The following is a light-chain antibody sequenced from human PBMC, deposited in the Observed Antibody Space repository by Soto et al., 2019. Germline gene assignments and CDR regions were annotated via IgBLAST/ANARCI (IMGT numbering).Light chain of an antibody. Sequence: DIHLTPSPSFLSASVGDRVTITCRASQGISSYLAWYQQKPGKAPKLLIYAASTLQSGVPSRFSGSGSGTEFTLTISSLQPEDFATYYCQQLNSYPSITFGQGTRLEIK. V-gene: IGKV1-9*01. CDR3: QQLNSYPSIT. J-gene: IGKJ5*01. CDR2: AAS. CDR1: QGISSY.